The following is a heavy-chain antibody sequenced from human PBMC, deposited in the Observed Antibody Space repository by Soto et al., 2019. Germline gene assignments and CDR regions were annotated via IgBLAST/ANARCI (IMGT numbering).Heavy chain of an antibody. V-gene: IGHV3-23*01. Sequence: EVQLLASGGGLVEPGGTLILSCAASGFIFSSYSMYWVRQAPGKGPEGVAGISAFSDSILYADSVEGRFTISRDNSKNTLYLQLNSLRADDTAVYFCAKKRRSGGDNWYFDSWGQGTLVTVSS. CDR3: AKKRRSGGDNWYFDS. CDR1: GFIFSSYS. D-gene: IGHD2-21*02. CDR2: ISAFSDSI. J-gene: IGHJ4*02.